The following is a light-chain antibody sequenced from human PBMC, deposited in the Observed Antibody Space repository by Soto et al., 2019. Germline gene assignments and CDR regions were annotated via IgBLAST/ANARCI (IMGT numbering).Light chain of an antibody. CDR2: EVE. V-gene: IGLV2-14*01. CDR3: SSYTTSYFYV. J-gene: IGLJ1*01. Sequence: QSVLTQPASVSGPPGQSITISCTGSGRDIGAYNYVSWYQQHPGKAPKLIIYEVENRPSGVSNRFSASKSAFTASLTISGLQAEDEADYYCSSYTTSYFYVFGPGTKVTVL. CDR1: GRDIGAYNY.